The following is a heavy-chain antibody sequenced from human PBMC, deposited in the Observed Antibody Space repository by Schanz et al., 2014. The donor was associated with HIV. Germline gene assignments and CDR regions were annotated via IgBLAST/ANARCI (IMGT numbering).Heavy chain of an antibody. Sequence: EVQLVESGGAWVQPGGSLRLSCAASGFTFDEYPMHWVRQAPGKGLEWVSGISWNNLNLAYADSVKGRFTISRDNAKNSLYLQMKSLRAEDTALYYCTTQLHSTSEPEGSSPSLDYWGQGTLVTVSS. CDR1: GFTFDEYP. CDR2: ISWNNLNL. V-gene: IGHV3-9*01. D-gene: IGHD6-6*01. J-gene: IGHJ4*02. CDR3: TTQLHSTSEPEGSSPSLDY.